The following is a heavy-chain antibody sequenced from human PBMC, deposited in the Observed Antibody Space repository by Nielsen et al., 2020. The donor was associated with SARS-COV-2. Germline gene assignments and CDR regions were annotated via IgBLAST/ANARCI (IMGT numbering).Heavy chain of an antibody. V-gene: IGHV4-59*01. J-gene: IGHJ6*02. Sequence: SETLSLTCTVSGGSISHFYWSWIRQPPGKGLEWIGYIYHYGRTDFDPSLESRATISVDTSKNQLSLKLSSVTAADTAVYYCAKYYYSGLDVWGQGTTVTVSS. CDR3: AKYYYSGLDV. CDR2: IYHYGRT. CDR1: GGSISHFY.